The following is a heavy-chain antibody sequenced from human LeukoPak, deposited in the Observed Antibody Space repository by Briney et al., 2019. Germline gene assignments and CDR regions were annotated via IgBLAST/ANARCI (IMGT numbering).Heavy chain of an antibody. D-gene: IGHD3-22*01. CDR1: GFTFSSYE. CDR3: ARGLMGGYPLFDY. J-gene: IGHJ4*02. CDR2: ISSSGSTI. V-gene: IGHV3-48*03. Sequence: PGGSLRLSCAASGFTFSSYEMNWVRQAPGKGLEWVSYISSSGSTIYYADSVKGRFTISRDNAKNSLYLQMNSLRAEDTALYYCARGLMGGYPLFDYWGQGTLVSVSS.